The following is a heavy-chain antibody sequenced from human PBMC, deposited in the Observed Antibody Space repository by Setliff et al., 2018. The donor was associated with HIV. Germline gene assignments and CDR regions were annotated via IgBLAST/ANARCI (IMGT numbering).Heavy chain of an antibody. J-gene: IGHJ3*02. Sequence: ASVKVSCKASGYTLSDYGIHWLRQAPGQGLEFMAWINTNTGHPTYAQGFTGRGRFVFSLDASVSTAYLEISGLKAEDSALYYCARAGWCRGGPCYAGISDIWGQGTMVTVSS. D-gene: IGHD2-15*01. CDR2: INTNTGHP. V-gene: IGHV7-4-1*02. CDR3: ARAGWCRGGPCYAGISDI. CDR1: GYTLSDYG.